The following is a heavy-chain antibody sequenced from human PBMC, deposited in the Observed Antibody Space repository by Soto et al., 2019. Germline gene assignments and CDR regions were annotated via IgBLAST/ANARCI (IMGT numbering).Heavy chain of an antibody. CDR2: ISSRSSYI. CDR1: GFTFSSYS. J-gene: IGHJ4*02. D-gene: IGHD3-3*01. CDR3: ARDEWLLANNQYFDY. Sequence: GGSLRLSCAASGFTFSSYSMNWVRQAPGKGLEWVSSISSRSSYIYYADSVKGRFTISRDNAKNSLYLQMNSLRAEDTAVYYCARDEWLLANNQYFDYWGQGTLVTVSS. V-gene: IGHV3-21*01.